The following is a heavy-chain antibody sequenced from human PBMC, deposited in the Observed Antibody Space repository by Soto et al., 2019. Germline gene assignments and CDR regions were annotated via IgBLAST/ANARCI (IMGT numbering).Heavy chain of an antibody. D-gene: IGHD3-3*01. Sequence: SETLSLTCAVSGGSISSGGYSWSWIRQPPGKGLEWIGYIYHSGTTYYNPSLKSRVTISLDRSKNQFSLKVSSVTAADTAVYSCATHKRFLGNWFDPWGPGTLVTVYS. J-gene: IGHJ5*02. V-gene: IGHV4-30-2*01. CDR3: ATHKRFLGNWFDP. CDR2: IYHSGTT. CDR1: GGSISSGGYS.